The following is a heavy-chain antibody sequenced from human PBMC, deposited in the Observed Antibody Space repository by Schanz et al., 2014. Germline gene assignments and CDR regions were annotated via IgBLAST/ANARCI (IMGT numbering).Heavy chain of an antibody. CDR2: IYSGGST. CDR3: ARVAKWGPNEY. V-gene: IGHV3-66*01. CDR1: GFTFSSYS. D-gene: IGHD7-27*01. Sequence: KLSCAASGFTFSSYSMNWVRQAPGKGLEWVSVIYSGGSTYYADSVKGRFTISRDNSKNTLYLQMNSLRAEDTAVYYCARVAKWGPNEYWSQGNL. J-gene: IGHJ4*02.